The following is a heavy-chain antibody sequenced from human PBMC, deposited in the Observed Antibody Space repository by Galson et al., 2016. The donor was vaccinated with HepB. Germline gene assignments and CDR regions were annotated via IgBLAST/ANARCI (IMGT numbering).Heavy chain of an antibody. D-gene: IGHD3-10*01. CDR2: IHSDSSYI. CDR3: VRDSHFGAFDI. Sequence: SLRLSCAASGLPFSTYSMNWVRQAPGKGLEWVSYIHSDSSYIYYADSVNGRSTISRANAKNSLSLRMNSLRAEDTAVYYCVRDSHFGAFDIWGQGTMVTVSS. CDR1: GLPFSTYS. V-gene: IGHV3-21*01. J-gene: IGHJ3*02.